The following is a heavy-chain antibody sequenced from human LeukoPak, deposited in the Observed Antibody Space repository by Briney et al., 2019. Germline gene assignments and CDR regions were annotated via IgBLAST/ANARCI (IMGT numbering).Heavy chain of an antibody. CDR2: IKRDGSDK. CDR3: ARDRIAAADWC. V-gene: IGHV3-7*01. CDR1: GFTFSHYW. Sequence: QAGGSHRPSCAASGFTFSHYWMSWVRQTPGKGLEWVANIKRDGSDKYYVDSVKGRFTISRDNAKNSLYLQMDSLRAGDTAVYYCARDRIAAADWCWGKVTLVTVSS. D-gene: IGHD6-13*01. J-gene: IGHJ1*01.